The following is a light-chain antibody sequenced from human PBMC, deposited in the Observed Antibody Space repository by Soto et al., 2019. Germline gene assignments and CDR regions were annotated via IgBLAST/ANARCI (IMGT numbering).Light chain of an antibody. Sequence: ELVMTQSPATLSVSPGERVTLSCRTSQSISTNLAWYQQKPGQAPRLPIYGASTRATGIPARFSGSGSGTEFTVTISRLQSEDFAVYYCQQYNDWPRTFGHGTKVEV. CDR2: GAS. J-gene: IGKJ1*01. CDR3: QQYNDWPRT. V-gene: IGKV3-15*01. CDR1: QSISTN.